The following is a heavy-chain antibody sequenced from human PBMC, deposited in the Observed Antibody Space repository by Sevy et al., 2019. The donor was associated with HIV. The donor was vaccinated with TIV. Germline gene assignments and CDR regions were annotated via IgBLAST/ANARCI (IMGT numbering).Heavy chain of an antibody. Sequence: GSLRLSCTASGFTFGDYAMSWFRQAPGKGLEWVGFIRSKAYGGTTEYAASVKGRFTISRDDSKSIAYLQMNSLKTEDTAVYYCTRGSGYSSGWSGDYYYYGMDVWGQGTTVTVSS. CDR1: GFTFGDYA. D-gene: IGHD6-19*01. V-gene: IGHV3-49*03. CDR2: IRSKAYGGTT. J-gene: IGHJ6*02. CDR3: TRGSGYSSGWSGDYYYYGMDV.